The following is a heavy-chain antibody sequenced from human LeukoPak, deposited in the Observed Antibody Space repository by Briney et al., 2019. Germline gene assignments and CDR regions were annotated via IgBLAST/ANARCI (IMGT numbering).Heavy chain of an antibody. CDR3: AREISMFVNAFDL. J-gene: IGHJ3*01. CDR2: IWYDGSNE. CDR1: GFTLSNSG. V-gene: IGHV3-33*01. Sequence: PGGSLRLSCAAYGFTLSNSGMRWVRQAPGKGMEWVAVIWYDGSNEYYADAVKGRFLISRDNSKNTVHLQMNSLRVEDTSVYYCAREISMFVNAFDLWGQGTLVAVSS. D-gene: IGHD3-10*02.